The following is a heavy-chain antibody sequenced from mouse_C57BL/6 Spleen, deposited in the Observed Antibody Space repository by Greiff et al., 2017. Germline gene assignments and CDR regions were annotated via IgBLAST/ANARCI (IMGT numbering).Heavy chain of an antibody. V-gene: IGHV1-52*01. J-gene: IGHJ2*01. CDR1: GYTFTSYW. CDR3: ALYDGYYDFDY. Sequence: QVQLQQPGAELVRPGSSVKLSCKASGYTFTSYWMHWVKQRPIQGLEWIGNIDPYDSETHYNQKFKDKATLTVDKSSSTAYMQLSSLTSEDSAVYYCALYDGYYDFDYWGQGTTLTVSS. CDR2: IDPYDSET. D-gene: IGHD2-3*01.